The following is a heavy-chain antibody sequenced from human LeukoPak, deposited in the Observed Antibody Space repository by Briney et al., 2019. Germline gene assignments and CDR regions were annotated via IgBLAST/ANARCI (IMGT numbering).Heavy chain of an antibody. CDR3: ARGRITVFGVITYYYYYYGMDV. V-gene: IGHV1-8*01. D-gene: IGHD3-3*01. J-gene: IGHJ6*02. CDR1: GYTFTSYD. Sequence: ASVKVSCKASGYTFTSYDINWVRQATGQGLEWMGWLNPKNGSTGYAQKFQGRVITTRNTSISTAYMELSSLTSEDTAVYYCARGRITVFGVITYYYYYYGMDVWGQGTTVTVSS. CDR2: LNPKNGST.